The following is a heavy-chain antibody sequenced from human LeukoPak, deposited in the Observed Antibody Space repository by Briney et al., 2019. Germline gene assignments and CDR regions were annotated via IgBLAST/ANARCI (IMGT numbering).Heavy chain of an antibody. CDR1: GGSISSSSYS. Sequence: SETLSLTCTVSGGSISSSSYSWGWIRQPPGKGLEWIWSIYYSGTTYYNPSLKSRVTISVDTSKIQFSLKLSSVAATDTAVYFCARLRFDFWSGYTHPYFDYWGQGTLVTVSS. J-gene: IGHJ4*02. V-gene: IGHV4-39*01. CDR2: IYYSGTT. D-gene: IGHD3-3*01. CDR3: ARLRFDFWSGYTHPYFDY.